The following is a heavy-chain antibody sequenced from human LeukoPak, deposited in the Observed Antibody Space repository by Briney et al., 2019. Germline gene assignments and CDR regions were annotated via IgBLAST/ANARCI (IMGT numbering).Heavy chain of an antibody. CDR3: ARDDYGGSPYYYYYMDV. D-gene: IGHD4-23*01. CDR2: IYTSGST. V-gene: IGHV4-4*07. J-gene: IGHJ6*03. Sequence: SETLSLTCTVSGGSISSYYWSWIRQPAGKGLEWIRRIYTSGSTNYNPSLKSRVTMSVDTSKNQFSLKLSSVTAADTAVYYCARDDYGGSPYYYYYMDVWGKGTTVTVSS. CDR1: GGSISSYY.